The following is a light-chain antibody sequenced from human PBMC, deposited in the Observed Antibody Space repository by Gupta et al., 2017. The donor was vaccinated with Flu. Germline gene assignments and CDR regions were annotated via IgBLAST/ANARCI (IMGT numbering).Light chain of an antibody. J-gene: IGLJ2*01. CDR1: SSDVGGYNY. Sequence: SSDVGGYNYVTWYQQHPDKDPKLMIYEVSKRPSGVSNRFSGSKSSNTTTLTISGLQAEDEADYYCNSYTSSSTRVVGGGTKLTVL. V-gene: IGLV2-14*01. CDR2: EVS. CDR3: NSYTSSSTRV.